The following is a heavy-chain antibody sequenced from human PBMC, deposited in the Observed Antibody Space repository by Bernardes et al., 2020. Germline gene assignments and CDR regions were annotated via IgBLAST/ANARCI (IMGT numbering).Heavy chain of an antibody. J-gene: IGHJ4*02. CDR2: ISAYNGNP. D-gene: IGHD6-19*01. CDR3: ARGYSSGWSLDY. Sequence: ASVKVSCKASGYTFTSYGISWVRQAPGQGLEWMGWISAYNGNPNYEQKLQGRVTMTTDTSTSTAYMELRSLRSDDPAVYYCARGYSSGWSLDYWGQGTLVTVSS. CDR1: GYTFTSYG. V-gene: IGHV1-18*01.